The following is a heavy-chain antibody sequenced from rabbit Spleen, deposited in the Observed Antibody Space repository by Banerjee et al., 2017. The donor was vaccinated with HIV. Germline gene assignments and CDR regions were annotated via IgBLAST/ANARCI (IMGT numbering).Heavy chain of an antibody. D-gene: IGHD6-1*01. CDR3: VRDAGATLYGYIDLNF. V-gene: IGHV1S45*01. CDR1: GFDLNNYYY. Sequence: QEQLVESGGGLVQPEGSLTLTCTASGFDLNNYYYMCWVRQAPGKGLEWIACIYGGGSGSTYYASWAKGRFTISKTSSTTVTLQMTSLTAADTATYFCVRDAGATLYGYIDLNFWGPGTLVTVS. J-gene: IGHJ4*01. CDR2: IYGGGSGST.